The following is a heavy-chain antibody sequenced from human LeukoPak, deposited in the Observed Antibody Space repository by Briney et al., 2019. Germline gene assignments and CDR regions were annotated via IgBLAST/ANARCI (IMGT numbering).Heavy chain of an antibody. CDR3: ARVGKVVAANRYYYYYMDV. D-gene: IGHD2-15*01. CDR1: GGSISSYH. J-gene: IGHJ6*03. Sequence: SETLSLTCTVSGGSISSYHWSWIRQPPGKGLECIGFIYYSGSTNYNPSLKSRVTISVDTSKNQFSLKLSSVTAADTAVYYCARVGKVVAANRYYYYYMDVWGKGTTVTVSS. CDR2: IYYSGST. V-gene: IGHV4-59*12.